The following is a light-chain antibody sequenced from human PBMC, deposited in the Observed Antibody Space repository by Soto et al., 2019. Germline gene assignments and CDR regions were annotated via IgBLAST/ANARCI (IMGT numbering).Light chain of an antibody. CDR2: GAS. CDR1: QSVSSSY. CDR3: QQYGSSLEYT. Sequence: EIVLTQSPGTLSLSPGERATLSCRASQSVSSSYLAWYQQKPGQAPRLLIYGASSRATGIPDRFSGSGSGTDFTLTISRLEPEDFAVYYCQQYGSSLEYTFSQGTKLEIK. V-gene: IGKV3-20*01. J-gene: IGKJ2*01.